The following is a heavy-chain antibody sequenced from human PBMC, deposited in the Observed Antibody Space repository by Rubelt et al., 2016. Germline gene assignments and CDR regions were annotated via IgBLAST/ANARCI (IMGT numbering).Heavy chain of an antibody. CDR1: GGSISSYY. D-gene: IGHD3-22*01. CDR2: IYYSGST. V-gene: IGHV4-59*01. CDR3: ATKTYDSSGYYYGGNWFDP. Sequence: QVQLQESGPGLVKPSETLSLTCTVSGGSISSYYWSWIRQPPGKGLEWIGYIYYSGSTNYTPSLNVRVPIPVATSRHHFPLKLSSVTAADKAVYSGATKTYDSSGYYYGGNWFDPWGQGTLVTVSS. J-gene: IGHJ5*02.